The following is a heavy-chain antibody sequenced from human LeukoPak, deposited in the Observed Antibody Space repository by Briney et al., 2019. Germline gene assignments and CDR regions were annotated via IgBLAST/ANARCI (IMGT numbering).Heavy chain of an antibody. J-gene: IGHJ4*02. V-gene: IGHV3-66*01. CDR3: AKVNVEMATMVTDY. D-gene: IGHD5-24*01. CDR2: IYSGGST. CDR1: GFTVSSNY. Sequence: GGSLRLSCAASGFTVSSNYMSWVRQAPGKGLEWVSVIYSGGSTYYADSVKGRFTISRDNSKNTLYLQMNSLRAEDTAVYYCAKVNVEMATMVTDYWGQGTLVTVSS.